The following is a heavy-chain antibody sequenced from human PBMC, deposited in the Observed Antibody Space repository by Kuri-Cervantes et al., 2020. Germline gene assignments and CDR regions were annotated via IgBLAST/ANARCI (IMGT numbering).Heavy chain of an antibody. CDR3: ARVRARAAAGTEYDY. CDR1: GGTFSSYA. V-gene: IGHV1-69*13. D-gene: IGHD6-13*01. J-gene: IGHJ4*02. CDR2: IIPIFLIA. Sequence: SVKVSCKASGGTFSSYAISWVRQAPGQGLEWMGGIIPIFLIANYAQKFQGRVTITADESSSTAYMELSSLRSEDTAVYYCARVRARAAAGTEYDYWGQGTLVTVSS.